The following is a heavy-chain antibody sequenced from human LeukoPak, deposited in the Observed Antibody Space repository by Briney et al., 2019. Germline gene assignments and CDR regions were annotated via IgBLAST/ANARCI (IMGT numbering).Heavy chain of an antibody. J-gene: IGHJ5*02. CDR2: IYYSGST. CDR1: GGSISSYY. V-gene: IGHV4-59*12. D-gene: IGHD4/OR15-4a*01. CDR3: ARDSLDYDTGWFDP. Sequence: SETLSLTCTVSGGSISSYYWSWIRQPPGKGLEWIGYIYYSGSTNYNPSLKSRVTISVDTSKNQFSLKLSSVTAADTAVYYCARDSLDYDTGWFDPWGQGTLVTVSS.